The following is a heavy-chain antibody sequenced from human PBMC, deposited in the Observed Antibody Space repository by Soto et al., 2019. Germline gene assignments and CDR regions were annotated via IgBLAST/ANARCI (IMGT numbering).Heavy chain of an antibody. CDR2: IYYSGNT. V-gene: IGHV4-39*01. CDR3: ARRIIALEIFDY. Sequence: PSETLSLTCTVSGGSISSSSYYWGWIRQPPGKGLEWIGSIYYSGNTYYNPSLKSRVTISVDTAKNQFSLKLSSVTAADTAVYYCARRIIALEIFDYWGQGTVVX. J-gene: IGHJ4*02. D-gene: IGHD3-10*01. CDR1: GGSISSSSYY.